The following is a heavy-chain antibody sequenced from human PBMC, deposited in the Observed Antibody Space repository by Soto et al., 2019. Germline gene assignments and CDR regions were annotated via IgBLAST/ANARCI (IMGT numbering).Heavy chain of an antibody. CDR1: GLTFSNYG. CDR2: ISGTGGSA. Sequence: EVQLLESGGGLVQPGGSLRLSCAASGLTFSNYGMNWVRQAPGKGLEWVGGISGTGGSAYRADSVKGRLTISRDNSKNTLYLQMNSLRAEDTAIYYCVKEGSGWDSRGSFDFWGRGTMVTVSS. J-gene: IGHJ3*01. D-gene: IGHD6-19*01. V-gene: IGHV3-23*01. CDR3: VKEGSGWDSRGSFDF.